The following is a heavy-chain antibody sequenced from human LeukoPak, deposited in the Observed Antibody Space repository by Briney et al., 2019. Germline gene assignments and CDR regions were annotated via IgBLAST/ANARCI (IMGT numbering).Heavy chain of an antibody. CDR1: GYTFTSYY. CDR2: INPSGGST. V-gene: IGHV1-46*01. J-gene: IGHJ3*02. CDR3: ARSGDYYDSSGYGPSDAFDI. Sequence: ASVKVSCKASGYTFTSYYMHWVRQAPGRGLEWMGIINPSGGSTSYAQKFQGRVTMTRDTSTSTVYMELSSLRSEDTAVYYCARSGDYYDSSGYGPSDAFDIWGQGTMVTVSS. D-gene: IGHD3-22*01.